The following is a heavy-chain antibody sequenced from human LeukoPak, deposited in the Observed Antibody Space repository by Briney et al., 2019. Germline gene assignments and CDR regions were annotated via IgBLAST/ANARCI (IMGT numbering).Heavy chain of an antibody. CDR3: ARGCGSGSYYDGPPYGMDV. CDR1: GVTLSSYA. Sequence: ASAKLSCKASGVTLSSYAISWVRQAPGHRLEVLGGIVTIFGTANYAQKFQGRVTITADESTRTAYMELSSLRSEDTAVYYCARGCGSGSYYDGPPYGMDVWGKGTTVTVSS. D-gene: IGHD3-10*01. V-gene: IGHV1-69*13. CDR2: IVTIFGTA. J-gene: IGHJ6*04.